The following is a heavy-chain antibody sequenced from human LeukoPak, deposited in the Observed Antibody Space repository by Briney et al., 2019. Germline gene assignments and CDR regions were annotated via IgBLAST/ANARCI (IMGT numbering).Heavy chain of an antibody. CDR3: AKDLYYGDYLGGWDY. CDR2: IRYDGSNK. Sequence: GGSLRLSCAAYGFTFSSYGMHWVRQAPGKGLEWVAFIRYDGSNKYYADSVKGRFTISRDNSKNTLYLQMNSLRAEDTAVYYCAKDLYYGDYLGGWDYWGQGTLVTVSS. V-gene: IGHV3-30*02. CDR1: GFTFSSYG. D-gene: IGHD4-17*01. J-gene: IGHJ4*02.